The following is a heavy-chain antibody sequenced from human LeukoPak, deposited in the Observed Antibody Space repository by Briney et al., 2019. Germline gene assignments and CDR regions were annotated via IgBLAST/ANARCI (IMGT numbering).Heavy chain of an antibody. CDR2: IYHSGNT. J-gene: IGHJ6*02. CDR1: GFSISSTNW. D-gene: IGHD2-2*01. Sequence: SETLSLTCAVSGFSISSTNWWSWVRQPPGKGLEWIGEIYHSGNTNYNPSLKGRVTISVDKSKNQFSLKLTSVTATDTAMYYCARDCSSTSCYSMVRAYGMDVWGQGTTVTVSS. CDR3: ARDCSSTSCYSMVRAYGMDV. V-gene: IGHV4-4*02.